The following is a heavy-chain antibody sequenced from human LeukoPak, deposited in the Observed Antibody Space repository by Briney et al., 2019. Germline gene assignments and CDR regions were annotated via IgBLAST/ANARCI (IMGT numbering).Heavy chain of an antibody. CDR1: GYTFTNYG. V-gene: IGHV1-18*01. D-gene: IGHD2-21*01. Sequence: GASVKVSCKASGYTFTNYGISWVRQAPGQGLECMGWISAYNGNTNYAQKFQGRVTMTTDTSTSIAYMELSRLRSDDTAVYYCAREGEGIDYWGQGTLVTVSS. J-gene: IGHJ4*02. CDR2: ISAYNGNT. CDR3: AREGEGIDY.